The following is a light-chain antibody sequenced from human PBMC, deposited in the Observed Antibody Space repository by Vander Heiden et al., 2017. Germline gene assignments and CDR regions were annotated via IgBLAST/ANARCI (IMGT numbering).Light chain of an antibody. Sequence: DIVLTQSPDSLAVSLGERATIDCTFSQTAFTSRSKRNNLTWLQQKPGQPPKLLIYGASTRESRVPGRFSGSGSAKDFTLTISSLRAEDVAVYCCQQSHTSPYTFGQGTKLEI. CDR1: QTAFTSRSKRNN. CDR2: GAS. CDR3: QQSHTSPYT. V-gene: IGKV4-1*01. J-gene: IGKJ2*01.